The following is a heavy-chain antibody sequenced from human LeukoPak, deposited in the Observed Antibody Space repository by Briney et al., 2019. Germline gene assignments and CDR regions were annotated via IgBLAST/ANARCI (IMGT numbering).Heavy chain of an antibody. J-gene: IGHJ5*02. CDR2: INAGNGNT. D-gene: IGHD3-22*01. Sequence: ASVKVSCKASGYTFTGYYMHWVRQAPGQGLEWMGWINAGNGNTKYSQEFQGRVTITRDTSASTAYMELSSLRSEDMAVYYCARGGYGSNWFDPWGQGTLVTVSS. V-gene: IGHV1-3*03. CDR1: GYTFTGYY. CDR3: ARGGYGSNWFDP.